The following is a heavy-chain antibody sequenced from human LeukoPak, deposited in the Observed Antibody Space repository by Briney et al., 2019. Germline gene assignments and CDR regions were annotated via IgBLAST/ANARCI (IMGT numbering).Heavy chain of an antibody. J-gene: IGHJ4*02. CDR2: ISGSGGST. CDR3: AKGGRDSSGF. V-gene: IGHV3-23*01. Sequence: PGRSLRLSCAASGFTFSSYGMHWVRQAPGKGLEWVSAISGSGGSTYYADSVKGRFTISRDNSKNTLYLQMNSLRAEDTAVYYCAKGGRDSSGFWGQGTLVTVSS. D-gene: IGHD3-22*01. CDR1: GFTFSSYG.